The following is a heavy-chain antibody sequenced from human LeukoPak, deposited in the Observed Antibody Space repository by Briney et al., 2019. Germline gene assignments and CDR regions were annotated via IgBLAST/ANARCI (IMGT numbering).Heavy chain of an antibody. J-gene: IGHJ4*02. V-gene: IGHV4-30-2*01. CDR1: GGSISSGGYY. Sequence: SETLSLTCTVSGGSISSGGYYWSWIRQPPGKGLEWIGYIYHSGSTYYNPSLKSRVTISVDRSKNQFSLKLSSVTAADTAVYSCARLSIAETRVDYWGQGTLVTVSS. CDR2: IYHSGST. D-gene: IGHD3-3*02. CDR3: ARLSIAETRVDY.